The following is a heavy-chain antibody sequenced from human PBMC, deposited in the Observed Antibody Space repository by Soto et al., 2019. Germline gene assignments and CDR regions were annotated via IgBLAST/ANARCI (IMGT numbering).Heavy chain of an antibody. CDR1: GGSISSYY. V-gene: IGHV4-59*01. CDR3: AREDSRGFSDWFDP. Sequence: KTSETLSLTCTVSGGSISSYYWSWIRQPPGKGLEWIGYIYYSGSTKYNRSLKSGVTISGETSKNQFSLKMSSGTAAGTAVCCCAREDSRGFSDWFDPWGKGNLVPVSS. CDR2: IYYSGST. J-gene: IGHJ5*02. D-gene: IGHD6-25*01.